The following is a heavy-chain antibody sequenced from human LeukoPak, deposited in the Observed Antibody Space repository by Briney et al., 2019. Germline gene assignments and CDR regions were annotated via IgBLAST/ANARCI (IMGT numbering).Heavy chain of an antibody. CDR1: GFTFSSYA. D-gene: IGHD5-12*01. J-gene: IGHJ4*02. CDR2: ISGSGGST. CDR3: AKVRGYSGYDPLDY. Sequence: PGGSLRLSCAASGFTFSSYAMSWVRQAPGKGLEWVSAISGSGGSTYYADSVKGRFTISRDNSKTTLYLQMNSLRAEDTAVYYCAKVRGYSGYDPLDYWGQGPLVTVSS. V-gene: IGHV3-23*01.